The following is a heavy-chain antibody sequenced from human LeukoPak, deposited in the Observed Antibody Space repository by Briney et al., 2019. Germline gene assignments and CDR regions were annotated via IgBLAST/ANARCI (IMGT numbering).Heavy chain of an antibody. J-gene: IGHJ4*02. CDR3: AAGSYRRTPLTFDY. CDR2: INPNSGGT. CDR1: GYTFTGYY. D-gene: IGHD3-16*02. Sequence: GASVKVSCKASGYTFTGYYMHWVRQAPGQGLEWMGWINPNSGGTNYAQKFQGRVTMTRDTSISTAYMKLSSLRSEDTAVYYCAAGSYRRTPLTFDYWGQGTLVTVSS. V-gene: IGHV1-2*02.